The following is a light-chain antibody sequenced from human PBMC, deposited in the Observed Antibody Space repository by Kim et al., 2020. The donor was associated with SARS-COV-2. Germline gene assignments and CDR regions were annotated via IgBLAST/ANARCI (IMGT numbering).Light chain of an antibody. V-gene: IGKV1-5*03. CDR3: QQYDDFPYT. CDR2: ATS. J-gene: IGKJ2*01. CDR1: QSISGW. Sequence: ASVGDKITITGRASQSISGWLAWYQQKPGRAPKLLIFATSTLESGVPLRFSGSGSGTEFTLTISSLQPDDFATYYCQQYDDFPYTFGQGTKREIK.